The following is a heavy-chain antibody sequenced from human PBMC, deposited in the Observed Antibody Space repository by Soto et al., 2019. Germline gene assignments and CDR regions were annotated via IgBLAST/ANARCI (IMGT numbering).Heavy chain of an antibody. CDR1: GDSFSRYP. D-gene: IGHD2-8*01. V-gene: IGHV1-18*01. CDR3: AKNGQPPYYYYGLDV. Sequence: SVNCSCKASGDSFSRYPVSWLRLSPGKGLEWLGWISGYNGYTNYAQKFQGRVSMTIDTSTTTAYMELRSLTSDDTAVYYCAKNGQPPYYYYGLDVWGHGTKVTVFS. CDR2: ISGYNGYT. J-gene: IGHJ6*02.